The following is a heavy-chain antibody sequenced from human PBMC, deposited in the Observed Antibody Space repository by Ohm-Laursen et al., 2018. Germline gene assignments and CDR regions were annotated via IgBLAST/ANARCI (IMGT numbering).Heavy chain of an antibody. J-gene: IGHJ6*02. CDR1: GFTFADYA. V-gene: IGHV3-9*01. CDR2: ISRNSGSI. Sequence: SLRLSCAAPGFTFADYAMHWVRQAPGKGLEWVSGISRNSGSIGYADSVKGRFTISRDNAKNSLYLQMNSLRAEDTALYYCAKDSSGGYYGMHVWGQGTTVTVSS. D-gene: IGHD3-10*01. CDR3: AKDSSGGYYGMHV.